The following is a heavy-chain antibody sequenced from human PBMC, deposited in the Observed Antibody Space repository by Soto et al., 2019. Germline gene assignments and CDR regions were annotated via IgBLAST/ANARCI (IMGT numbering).Heavy chain of an antibody. CDR3: AKDALTVAGRQRGSVDV. CDR2: ISHDGSNK. J-gene: IGHJ6*02. V-gene: IGHV3-30*18. D-gene: IGHD6-19*01. Sequence: QVQLVESGGGVVQPGRSLRRSCAASGFTLSRKGMHWVRQAPGKGLWWVAVISHDGSNKYYGDSVKGRFTFSRDNSKTTVYLQMNSLRAEYTAVYYGAKDALTVAGRQRGSVDVWGQGTTVTVSS. CDR1: GFTLSRKG.